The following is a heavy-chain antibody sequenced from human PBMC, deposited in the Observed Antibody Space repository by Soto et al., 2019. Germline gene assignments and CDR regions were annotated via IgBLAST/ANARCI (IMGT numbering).Heavy chain of an antibody. CDR2: ISSSSSTI. J-gene: IGHJ5*02. Sequence: EVQLVESGGGLVQPGGSLRLSCAASGFTFSSYSMNWVRQAPGKGLEWVSYISSSSSTIYYADSVKGRFTISRNNAKNSQYLPMNSLRDEATAVYYCAREGGNLNWFDPWGQGTLVTVSS. V-gene: IGHV3-48*02. D-gene: IGHD1-26*01. CDR1: GFTFSSYS. CDR3: AREGGNLNWFDP.